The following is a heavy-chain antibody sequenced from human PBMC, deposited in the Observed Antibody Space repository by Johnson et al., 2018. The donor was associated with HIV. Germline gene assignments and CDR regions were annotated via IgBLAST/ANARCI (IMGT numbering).Heavy chain of an antibody. J-gene: IGHJ3*02. D-gene: IGHD1-26*01. CDR3: ARGEWELNAGHGFDI. CDR2: INWNGGIT. CDR1: GFTFDDHV. Sequence: VQLVESGGGVVRPGGSLRLSCSAPGFTFDDHVMSWVRQVPGKGLEWVSCINWNGGITGYADSVNGRFTISRDNAKNSLYLQMNSLRAEDTAFYYCARGEWELNAGHGFDIWGQGTMVTVTS. V-gene: IGHV3-20*04.